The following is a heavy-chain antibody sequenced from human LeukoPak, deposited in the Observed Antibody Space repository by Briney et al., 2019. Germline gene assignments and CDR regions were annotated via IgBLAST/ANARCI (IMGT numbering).Heavy chain of an antibody. CDR2: IYPGDSDT. J-gene: IGHJ3*02. CDR1: GYSFTTYW. Sequence: GESLKISCKGSGYSFTTYWIGWVRQMPGKGLEWMGIIYPGDSDTRYSPSFQGQVTISADKSISTAYLQWSSLKASDTAMYYFARRGLSSGWYVDIWGQGTMVTVSS. CDR3: ARRGLSSGWYVDI. V-gene: IGHV5-51*01. D-gene: IGHD6-19*01.